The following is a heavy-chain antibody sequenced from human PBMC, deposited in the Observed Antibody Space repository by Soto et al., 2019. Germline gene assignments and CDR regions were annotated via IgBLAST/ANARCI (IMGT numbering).Heavy chain of an antibody. D-gene: IGHD3-3*01. J-gene: IGHJ4*02. CDR1: GFTFSSYA. Sequence: EVQLLESGGGLVQPGGSLRLSCAASGFTFSSYAMSWVRQAPGKGLEWVSVISGSGSSTYYADSVKGRFTISRDNSKKTLSVQMNSLRAEDPAVYYCAKMSDFWSGSPTYHFDYWGQGTQVTVSS. CDR3: AKMSDFWSGSPTYHFDY. V-gene: IGHV3-23*01. CDR2: ISGSGSST.